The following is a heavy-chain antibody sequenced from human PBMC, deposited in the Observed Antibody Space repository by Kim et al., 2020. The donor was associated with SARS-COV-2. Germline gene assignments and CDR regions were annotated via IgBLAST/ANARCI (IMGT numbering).Heavy chain of an antibody. V-gene: IGHV3-23*01. CDR1: GFTFSSYA. CDR2: ISGSGGST. D-gene: IGHD2-15*01. CDR3: AKDPFPYCSGGSCYSSFDY. Sequence: GGSLRLSCAASGFTFSSYAMSWVRQAPGKGLEWVSAISGSGGSTYYEDSVKGRFTISRDNSKNTLYLQMNSLRAEDTAVYYCAKDPFPYCSGGSCYSSFDYWGQGTLVTVSS. J-gene: IGHJ4*02.